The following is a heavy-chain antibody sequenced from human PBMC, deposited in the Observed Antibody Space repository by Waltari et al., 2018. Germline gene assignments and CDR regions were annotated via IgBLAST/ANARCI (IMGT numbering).Heavy chain of an antibody. CDR2: IYDSGSS. CDR3: AAQQRDGQQLGLAFDI. V-gene: IGHV4-30-4*08. Sequence: QVQLQESGPGLVKPSQTLSLTCTVSGGSLSSGDYYWSWIRQPPGKGLEWIGYIYDSGSSYYNPSVKSRVTISVDTSKNQFSLKLSAVTAADTAVYYGAAQQRDGQQLGLAFDIWGQGTMVTVSS. J-gene: IGHJ3*02. CDR1: GGSLSSGDYY. D-gene: IGHD1-26*01.